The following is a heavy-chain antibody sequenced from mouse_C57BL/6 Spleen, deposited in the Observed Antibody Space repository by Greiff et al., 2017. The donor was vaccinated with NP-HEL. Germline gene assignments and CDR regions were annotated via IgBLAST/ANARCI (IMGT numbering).Heavy chain of an antibody. D-gene: IGHD2-4*01. Sequence: QVHVKQSGPELVKPGASVKISCKASGYAFSSSWMNWVKQRPGKGLEWIGRIYPGDGDTNYNGKFKGKAILTADKSSSTAYMQLSSLTSEDSAVYFCARSDGVYYDYDVWYFDVWGTGTTVTVSS. J-gene: IGHJ1*03. CDR3: ARSDGVYYDYDVWYFDV. CDR1: GYAFSSSW. CDR2: IYPGDGDT. V-gene: IGHV1-82*01.